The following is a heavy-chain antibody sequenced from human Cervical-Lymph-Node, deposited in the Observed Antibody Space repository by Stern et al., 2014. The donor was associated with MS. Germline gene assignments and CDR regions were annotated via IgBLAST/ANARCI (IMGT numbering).Heavy chain of an antibody. V-gene: IGHV1-3*01. CDR2: INAGNGQT. D-gene: IGHD3-22*01. CDR3: ARGDSSGYLDY. CDR1: GYTFNTYA. J-gene: IGHJ4*02. Sequence: QLVQSGAEVKKLGASVNVSCKASGYTFNTYAIHWVRQAPGQGLEWVGYINAGNGQTKYSQKFQGRVTITRDTSASTGYIELSSLRSEDSAVYYCARGDSSGYLDYWGQGTLVTVSS.